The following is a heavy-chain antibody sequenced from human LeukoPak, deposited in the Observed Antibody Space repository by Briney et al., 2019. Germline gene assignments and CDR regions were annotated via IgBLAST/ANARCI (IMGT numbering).Heavy chain of an antibody. Sequence: GGSLRLSCAASGFTFSSYWMSWVRQAPGKGLEWVSYISSSGSTIYYADSVKGRFTISRDNAKNSLYLQMNSLRAEDTALYYCAREATYCSSTSCFDYYYYMDVWGKGTTVTVSS. J-gene: IGHJ6*03. CDR1: GFTFSSYW. D-gene: IGHD2-2*01. CDR2: ISSSGSTI. CDR3: AREATYCSSTSCFDYYYYMDV. V-gene: IGHV3-48*04.